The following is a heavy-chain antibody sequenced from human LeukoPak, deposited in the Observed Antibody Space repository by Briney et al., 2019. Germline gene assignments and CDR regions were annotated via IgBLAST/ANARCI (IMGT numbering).Heavy chain of an antibody. J-gene: IGHJ4*02. CDR3: ASTYDSSGYLLGY. V-gene: IGHV4-30-4*08. CDR2: IYYSGST. D-gene: IGHD3-22*01. CDR1: GGSISSGDYY. Sequence: SSQTLSLTCTVSGGSISSGDYYWSWIRQPPGKGLEWIGYIYYSGSTYYNPSLKSRVTISVDTSKNQSSLKLSSVTAADTAVYYCASTYDSSGYLLGYWGQGTLVTVSS.